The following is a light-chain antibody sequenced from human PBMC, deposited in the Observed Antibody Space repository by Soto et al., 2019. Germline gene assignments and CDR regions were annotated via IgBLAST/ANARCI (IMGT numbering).Light chain of an antibody. J-gene: IGKJ1*01. CDR2: DAS. Sequence: IVSTQSPGTLSLSPGQRATLSSRASQTVSGNYVAWSQLKPGQTPRLLIYDASTRATGIPARFSGSGSGTEFTLTISSLQSEDFAVYYCQQYNNWPPWTFGQGTKVDI. CDR1: QTVSGN. V-gene: IGKV3D-15*01. CDR3: QQYNNWPPWT.